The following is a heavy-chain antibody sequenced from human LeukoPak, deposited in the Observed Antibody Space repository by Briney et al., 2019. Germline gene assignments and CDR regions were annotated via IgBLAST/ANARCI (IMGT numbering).Heavy chain of an antibody. CDR1: GFTFSSYS. J-gene: IGHJ4*02. Sequence: GGSLRLSCAASGFTFSSYSMHWVRQAPGKGLEYVSAISSSGGSTYYAHSVKGRFTISRDSSKNTLYLQMGSLRAEDMAVYYCARTYCSSTSCLVDYWGQGTLVTVSS. CDR3: ARTYCSSTSCLVDY. V-gene: IGHV3-64*01. CDR2: ISSSGGST. D-gene: IGHD2-2*01.